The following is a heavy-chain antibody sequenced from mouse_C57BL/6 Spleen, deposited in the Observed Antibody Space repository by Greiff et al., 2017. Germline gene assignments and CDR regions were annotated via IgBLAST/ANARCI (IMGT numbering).Heavy chain of an antibody. J-gene: IGHJ2*01. D-gene: IGHD1-1*01. Sequence: EVKLMESGGGLVKPGGSLKLSCAASGFTFSDYGMHWVRQAPEKGLEWVAYLSSGSSTIYYADTVKGRFTISRDNAKNTLFLQMTSLRSEDTAMYYCARRKFYGSSPVYFDYWGQGTTLTVSS. CDR3: ARRKFYGSSPVYFDY. CDR2: LSSGSSTI. CDR1: GFTFSDYG. V-gene: IGHV5-17*01.